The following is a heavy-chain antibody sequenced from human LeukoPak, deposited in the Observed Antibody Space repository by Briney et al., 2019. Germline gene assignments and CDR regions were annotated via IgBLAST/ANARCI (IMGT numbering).Heavy chain of an antibody. D-gene: IGHD1/OR15-1a*01. CDR2: IEEDGKQK. V-gene: IGHV3-7*01. CDR1: GYIFTEKW. Sequence: GRTPRLSRAASGYIFTEKWMSWVRQAPGTGREGVANIEEDGKQKVCVDAATRRSTISRDNDKNPLHMQMNSLSAEATAVYYCASAHGWNTFHFRGQGILVTVSS. J-gene: IGHJ4*02. CDR3: ASAHGWNTFHF.